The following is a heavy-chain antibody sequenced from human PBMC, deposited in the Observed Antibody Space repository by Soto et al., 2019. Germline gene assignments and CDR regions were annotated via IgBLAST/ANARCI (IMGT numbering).Heavy chain of an antibody. D-gene: IGHD3-22*01. CDR2: ISAYNGNT. Sequence: ASVKVSCKASGYTFTSYGISWVRQAPGQGLEWMGWISAYNGNTNYAQKLQGRVTMTTDTSTSTAYMELRSLRSDDTAVYYCARDAFFDSSGHYYYGMAVWGQGTTVTVSS. J-gene: IGHJ6*02. CDR3: ARDAFFDSSGHYYYGMAV. CDR1: GYTFTSYG. V-gene: IGHV1-18*01.